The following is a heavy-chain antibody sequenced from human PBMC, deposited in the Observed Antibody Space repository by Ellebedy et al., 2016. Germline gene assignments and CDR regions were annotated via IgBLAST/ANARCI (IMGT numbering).Heavy chain of an antibody. D-gene: IGHD3-10*01. V-gene: IGHV4-59*01. Sequence: GSLRLXXTVSGGSISSYYWSWIRQPPGKGLEWIGYIYYSGSTNYNPSLKSRVTISVDTSKNQFSLKLSSVTAADTAVYYCARGGTMVRGDYYYYMDVWGKGTTVTVSS. CDR2: IYYSGST. CDR1: GGSISSYY. CDR3: ARGGTMVRGDYYYYMDV. J-gene: IGHJ6*03.